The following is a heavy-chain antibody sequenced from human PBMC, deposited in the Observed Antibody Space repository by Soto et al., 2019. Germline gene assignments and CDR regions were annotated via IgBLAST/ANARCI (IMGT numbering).Heavy chain of an antibody. D-gene: IGHD1-20*01. CDR3: AKEGGYNWNDVAAFDI. CDR1: GFTFHDFA. Sequence: VQLVESGGGLVQPGKSLRLSCAASGFTFHDFAMHWVRQAPGKGLEWVSGISWNSGSMGYADSVNGRVIISRDNAMNSLYLQMNSLRAEDTALYYCAKEGGYNWNDVAAFDIWGQGTMVTVSS. V-gene: IGHV3-9*01. CDR2: ISWNSGSM. J-gene: IGHJ3*02.